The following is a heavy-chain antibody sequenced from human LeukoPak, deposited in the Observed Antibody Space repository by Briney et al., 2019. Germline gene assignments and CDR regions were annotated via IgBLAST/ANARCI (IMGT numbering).Heavy chain of an antibody. V-gene: IGHV4-34*01. Sequence: SETLSLTCAAYGGSFSGYYWSWIRQPPGKGLEWIGEINHSGSTNYNPSLKSRVTISVDTSKNQFSLKLSSVTAADTAVYYCARALVVVVAATRLNWFDPWGQGTLVTVSS. CDR2: INHSGST. D-gene: IGHD2-15*01. J-gene: IGHJ5*02. CDR1: GGSFSGYY. CDR3: ARALVVVVAATRLNWFDP.